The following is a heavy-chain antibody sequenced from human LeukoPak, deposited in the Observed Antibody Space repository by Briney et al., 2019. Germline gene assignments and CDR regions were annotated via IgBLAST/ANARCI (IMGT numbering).Heavy chain of an antibody. J-gene: IGHJ4*02. V-gene: IGHV3-23*01. CDR1: GFTFSSSG. CDR2: ITYSGGST. CDR3: ARSDSSGYYCVDY. Sequence: GGSLRLSCAASGFTFSSSGMSWVRQAPGKGLEWVSSITYSGGSTYYADSVKGRFTISRDNSRNTLYLQMHSLRAEDTAVYYCARSDSSGYYCVDYWGQGTLVTVSS. D-gene: IGHD3-22*01.